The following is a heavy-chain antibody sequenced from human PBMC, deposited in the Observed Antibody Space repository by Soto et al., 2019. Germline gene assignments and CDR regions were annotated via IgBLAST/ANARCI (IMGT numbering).Heavy chain of an antibody. V-gene: IGHV3-9*01. Sequence: GGSLRLSCTASGFIFDNHAMHWVRQAPGKGLEWVAGVTWNSVATGYADSVKGRFTISRDNAKNSLYLQMNSLSAEDTAVYFCVKEGGLKYFDFWGRGTVVTVSS. CDR2: VTWNSVAT. CDR1: GFIFDNHA. D-gene: IGHD3-16*01. CDR3: VKEGGLKYFDF. J-gene: IGHJ2*01.